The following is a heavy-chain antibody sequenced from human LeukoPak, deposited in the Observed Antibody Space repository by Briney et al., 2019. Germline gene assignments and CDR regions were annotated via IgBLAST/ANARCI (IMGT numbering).Heavy chain of an antibody. D-gene: IGHD1-7*01. J-gene: IGHJ6*03. Sequence: GGSLRLSCAASGFTVSSNYMSWVRQAPGKGLEWVSVIYSGGSTYYADSVKGRFTISRDNSKNTLYLQMNSLRAEDTAVYYCARGPSITGTTPYYYYMDVWGKGTTVTVSS. CDR1: GFTVSSNY. CDR3: ARGPSITGTTPYYYYMDV. CDR2: IYSGGST. V-gene: IGHV3-53*01.